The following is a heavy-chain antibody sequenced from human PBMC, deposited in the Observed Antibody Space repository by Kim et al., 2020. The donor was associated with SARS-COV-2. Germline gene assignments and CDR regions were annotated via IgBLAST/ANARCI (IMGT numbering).Heavy chain of an antibody. CDR3: ARDWSNGAFDV. CDR2: MHYSGVT. Sequence: SETLSLTCSVSGYSISSGFDWGWIRQFPGKGLEWIASMHYSGVTYHNPSLKSRVTISLDSSKNQFSLKLSSVTAADTAVYYCARDWSNGAFDVWGQGTMV. CDR1: GYSISSGFD. D-gene: IGHD3-3*01. V-gene: IGHV4-38-2*02. J-gene: IGHJ3*01.